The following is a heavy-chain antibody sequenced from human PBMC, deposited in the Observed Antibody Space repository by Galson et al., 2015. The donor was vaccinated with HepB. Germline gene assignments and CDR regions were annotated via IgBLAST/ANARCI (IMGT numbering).Heavy chain of an antibody. J-gene: IGHJ3*01. V-gene: IGHV3-15*01. CDR3: TTDGLLPAGGGV. Sequence: SLRLSCAASGFTFSTAWMSWVRQAPGKGLEWVGRIKSKSEDGTTDYAAPVKGRFTISRDDSKNTLYLQMNSLKTKDTAVYYFTTDGLLPAGGGVWGQGTMVTVSS. CDR1: GFTFSTAW. CDR2: IKSKSEDGTT. D-gene: IGHD2-15*01.